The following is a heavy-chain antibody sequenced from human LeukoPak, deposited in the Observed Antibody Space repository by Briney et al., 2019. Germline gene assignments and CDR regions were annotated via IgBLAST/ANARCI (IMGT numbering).Heavy chain of an antibody. D-gene: IGHD5-18*01. Sequence: GGSLRLSCAASGFTFSSYWMTWVRQAPGKGLEWVANIKQDGSEKYYVDSVKGRFTISRDSAKNSLYLQMNSLRAEDTAVYYCARETVDTVFDYWGQGTLVTVSS. CDR3: ARETVDTVFDY. J-gene: IGHJ4*02. CDR1: GFTFSSYW. V-gene: IGHV3-7*01. CDR2: IKQDGSEK.